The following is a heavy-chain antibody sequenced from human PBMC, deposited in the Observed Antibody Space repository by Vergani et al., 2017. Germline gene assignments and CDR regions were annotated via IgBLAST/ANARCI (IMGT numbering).Heavy chain of an antibody. J-gene: IGHJ5*02. CDR2: INAGDSDV. Sequence: EVQLVQSGAEVKKPGESLKISCQGSGYSITNYWIAWVRKRPGKGLEWMGIINAGDSDVRYSPSFQGQVTMSVDKSLSTAYLQWSSLKASDTATYYCARTHDFSSLYSSYNWFDPWGQGTQVTVSS. CDR1: GYSITNYW. V-gene: IGHV5-51*03. D-gene: IGHD3-3*01. CDR3: ARTHDFSSLYSSYNWFDP.